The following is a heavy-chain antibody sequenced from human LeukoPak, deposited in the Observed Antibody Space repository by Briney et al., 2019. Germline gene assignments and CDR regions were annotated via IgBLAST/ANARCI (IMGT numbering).Heavy chain of an antibody. J-gene: IGHJ3*02. CDR2: INPSGGST. Sequence: ASVKVSCKASGYTFTSYYMHWVRQAPGQGLEWMGIINPSGGSTSYAQKFQGRVTMTRDMSTSTVYMELSSLRSEDTAVYYCARDRIAAAGVDAFDIWGQGTMVTVSS. D-gene: IGHD6-13*01. CDR1: GYTFTSYY. CDR3: ARDRIAAAGVDAFDI. V-gene: IGHV1-46*01.